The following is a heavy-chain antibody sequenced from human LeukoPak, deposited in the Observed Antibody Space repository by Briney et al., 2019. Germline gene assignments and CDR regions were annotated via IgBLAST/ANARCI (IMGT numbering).Heavy chain of an antibody. V-gene: IGHV4-39*07. Sequence: SETLSLTCTVSGGSISSSSYYWGWIRQPPGKGLEWIGSIYYSGSTYYNPSLKSRGTMSVDTSKNQFSLKLSSVTAADTAVYYCAREEGTYYFDGSGYFAYWGQGTLVTVSS. CDR1: GGSISSSSYY. CDR2: IYYSGST. CDR3: AREEGTYYFDGSGYFAY. J-gene: IGHJ4*02. D-gene: IGHD3-22*01.